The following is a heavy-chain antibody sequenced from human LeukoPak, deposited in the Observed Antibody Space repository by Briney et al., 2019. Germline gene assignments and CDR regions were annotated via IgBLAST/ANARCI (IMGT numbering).Heavy chain of an antibody. CDR2: IYYSGST. V-gene: IGHV4-39*07. J-gene: IGHJ3*02. CDR3: ASGGFLEWLSPRYDAFDI. D-gene: IGHD3-3*01. CDR1: GGSISSSSYY. Sequence: SETLSLTCTVSGGSISSSSYYWGWIRQPPGKGLEWIGSIYYSGSTYYNPSLKSRVTISVDTSKNQFSLKLSSVTAADTAVYYCASGGFLEWLSPRYDAFDIWGQGTMVTVSS.